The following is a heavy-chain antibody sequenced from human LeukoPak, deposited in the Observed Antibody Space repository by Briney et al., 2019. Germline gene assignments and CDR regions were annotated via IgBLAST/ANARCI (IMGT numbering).Heavy chain of an antibody. CDR1: GFTFSTYA. D-gene: IGHD3-16*01. J-gene: IGHJ4*02. CDR3: VKVASVTMFGGTFDY. Sequence: GGSLRLSCSASGFTFSTYAMHWVRQAPGKGLEYVSAISSDGGRTYYADSVKGRFTISRDNSKNTLYLQMSSLRAEDTAVYYCVKVASVTMFGGTFDYWGQGTLVTVSS. CDR2: ISSDGGRT. V-gene: IGHV3-64D*09.